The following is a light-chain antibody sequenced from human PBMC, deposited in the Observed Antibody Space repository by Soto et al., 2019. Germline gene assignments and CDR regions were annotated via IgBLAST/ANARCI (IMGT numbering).Light chain of an antibody. CDR2: DAS. Sequence: EIVMTQSPAALSVSPGERATLSCRACQSVSSNLAWYQQKPGQAPRLLIYDASTRATGIPARFSGSGSGTEFTLTISSLQSEDFAVYYCQQYKKWWTFGQGTNVDIK. V-gene: IGKV3-15*01. J-gene: IGKJ1*01. CDR1: QSVSSN. CDR3: QQYKKWWT.